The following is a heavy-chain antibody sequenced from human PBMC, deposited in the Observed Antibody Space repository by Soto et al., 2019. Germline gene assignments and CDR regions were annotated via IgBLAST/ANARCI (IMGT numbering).Heavy chain of an antibody. V-gene: IGHV5-51*01. CDR1: GYNFATSW. J-gene: IGHJ4*02. CDR3: ARQSWSHRWVDS. CDR2: IYPADSDT. Sequence: EVQLVQSGAEVKKPGESLKISCRTSGYNFATSWIGWVRQMPGKGLEWVGLIYPADSDTTYSPPFEGHVTISADTSTSTVYLQWSSLKAADSAMYYCARQSWSHRWVDSWGQGALVTVSS. D-gene: IGHD1-26*01.